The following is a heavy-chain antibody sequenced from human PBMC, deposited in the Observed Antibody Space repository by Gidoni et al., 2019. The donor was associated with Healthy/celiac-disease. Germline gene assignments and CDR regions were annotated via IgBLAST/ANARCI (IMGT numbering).Heavy chain of an antibody. CDR1: GFTFSSYA. V-gene: IGHV3-64D*09. CDR3: VKRDYYYGSGSHDNFDY. Sequence: EVQLVESGGGLVQPGGSLRLSCSASGFTFSSYAMHWVRQAPGKGLEYVSAISSNGGSTYYADSVKGRFTISRDNSKNTLYLQMSSLRAEDTAVYYCVKRDYYYGSGSHDNFDYWGQGTLVTVSS. CDR2: ISSNGGST. J-gene: IGHJ4*02. D-gene: IGHD3-10*01.